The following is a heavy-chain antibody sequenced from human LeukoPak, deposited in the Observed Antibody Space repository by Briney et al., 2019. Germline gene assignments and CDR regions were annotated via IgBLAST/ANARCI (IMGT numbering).Heavy chain of an antibody. V-gene: IGHV5-51*01. D-gene: IGHD5-12*01. CDR2: IYPGDSDT. CDR1: GSRFTSYW. J-gene: IGHJ4*02. Sequence: GESLKISCQGSGSRFTSYWIGWARQLPGKGLEWMGIIYPGDSDTRYSPSFQGQVTISADKSISTAYLQWSSLKASDTAMYYCARHTNSGYDPYDYWGQGTLVTVSS. CDR3: ARHTNSGYDPYDY.